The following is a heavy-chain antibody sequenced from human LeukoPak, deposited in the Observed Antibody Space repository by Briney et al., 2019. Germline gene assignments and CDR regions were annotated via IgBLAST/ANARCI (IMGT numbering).Heavy chain of an antibody. CDR1: GASVSSGDHH. Sequence: SETLSLTCIVSGASVSSGDHHWSWIRQAPGKGLEWNGHDMNTYYNPSLKSRVTISVDTSKNQFSLKLSSVTAADTAVYYCARVHGFWSGYYDYWGQGTLVTVSS. CDR2: DMNT. J-gene: IGHJ4*02. V-gene: IGHV4-61*08. D-gene: IGHD3-3*01. CDR3: ARVHGFWSGYYDY.